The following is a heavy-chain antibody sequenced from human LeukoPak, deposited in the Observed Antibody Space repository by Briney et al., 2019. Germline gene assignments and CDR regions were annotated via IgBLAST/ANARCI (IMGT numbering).Heavy chain of an antibody. D-gene: IGHD3-10*01. CDR2: INSDGSST. V-gene: IGHV3-74*01. CDR1: GFTFSSYW. J-gene: IGHJ5*02. Sequence: GGSLRLSCAASGFTFSSYWMHWVRQAPGKGLVWVSRINSDGSSTSYADSVKGRFTISRDNSKNTLYLQMNSLRAEDTAVYYCARDRGSGSGSYYNSWFDPWGQGTLVTVSS. CDR3: ARDRGSGSGSYYNSWFDP.